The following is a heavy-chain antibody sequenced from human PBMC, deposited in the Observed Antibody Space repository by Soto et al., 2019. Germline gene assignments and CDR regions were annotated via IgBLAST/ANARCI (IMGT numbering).Heavy chain of an antibody. CDR3: VRRAVIAAPTGAYYYYGMDV. J-gene: IGHJ6*02. D-gene: IGHD6-6*01. Sequence: EVQLVESGGGLVKPGGSLRLSCAASGFTFSSYSMNWVRQAPGKGLEWVSSISSSSSYIYYADSVKGRFTISRDNAKNSLYLQMNSLRAEDTAVYYCVRRAVIAAPTGAYYYYGMDVWGQGTTVTVSS. CDR2: ISSSSSYI. V-gene: IGHV3-21*01. CDR1: GFTFSSYS.